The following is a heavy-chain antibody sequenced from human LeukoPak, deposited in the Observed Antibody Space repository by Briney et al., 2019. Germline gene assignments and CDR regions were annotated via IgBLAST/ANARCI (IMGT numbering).Heavy chain of an antibody. D-gene: IGHD3-16*02. CDR1: GGTFSSYA. J-gene: IGHJ6*03. V-gene: IGHV1-69*13. Sequence: ASVKVSCKASGGTFSSYAISWVRQAPGQGLEWMGGIIPIFGTANYAQKFQGRVTITADESTSTAYMELSSLRSEDTAVYYCARDTFGGVIAPYYYYYMDVWGKGTTVTISS. CDR2: IIPIFGTA. CDR3: ARDTFGGVIAPYYYYYMDV.